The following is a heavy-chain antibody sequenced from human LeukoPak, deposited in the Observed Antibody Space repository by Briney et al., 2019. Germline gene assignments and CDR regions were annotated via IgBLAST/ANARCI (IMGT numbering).Heavy chain of an antibody. Sequence: GGSLRLSCAASGFTFSSFAMHWVRQAPGKGLEWVALMSYDGSNKYYADSVKGRFTISRANSKSTLYLQMNSLRAEDTAVYYCAKDLVGAYFDYWGQGTLVTVSS. D-gene: IGHD1-26*01. V-gene: IGHV3-30-3*01. CDR1: GFTFSSFA. J-gene: IGHJ4*02. CDR2: MSYDGSNK. CDR3: AKDLVGAYFDY.